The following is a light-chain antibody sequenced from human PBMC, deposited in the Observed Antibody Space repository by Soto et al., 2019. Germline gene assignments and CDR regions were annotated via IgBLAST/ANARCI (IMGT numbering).Light chain of an antibody. V-gene: IGLV3-21*01. Sequence: SYELTQPPSVSVAPGKTASISCGGNDIGSKGVHWYKQKPGQAPVLVINSDTDLPPVIPERFSGSNSANLATLTISRVEAGDEADYYCQVWDSGSAPVVFGGGNKLTVL. CDR2: SDT. J-gene: IGLJ2*01. CDR1: DIGSKG. CDR3: QVWDSGSAPVV.